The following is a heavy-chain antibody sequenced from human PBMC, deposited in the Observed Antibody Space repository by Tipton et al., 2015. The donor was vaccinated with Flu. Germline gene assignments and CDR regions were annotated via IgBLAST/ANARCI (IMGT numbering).Heavy chain of an antibody. V-gene: IGHV3-66*01. CDR3: ARWAYIPFYGMDV. J-gene: IGHJ6*02. Sequence: SLRLSCAASGFTVSTNYMSWVRQAPGKGLEWVSVIYSGGTTYYADSVKGRFFISRDTSNNTLSLQMNSLRAEDTAVYYCARWAYIPFYGMDVWGQGTTVTVSS. CDR1: GFTVSTNY. D-gene: IGHD3-16*01. CDR2: IYSGGTT.